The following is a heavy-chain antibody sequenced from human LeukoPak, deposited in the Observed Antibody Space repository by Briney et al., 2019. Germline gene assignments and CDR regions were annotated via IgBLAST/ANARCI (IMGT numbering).Heavy chain of an antibody. D-gene: IGHD3-10*01. CDR1: GFTFSSYA. CDR3: AKGSTTYYYGSGSYLDY. J-gene: IGHJ4*02. Sequence: PGGSLRLSCAASGFTFSSYAMSCVRQAPGKGLEWVSAISGSGGSTYYADSVKGRFTISRDNSKNTLYLQMNSLRAEDTAVYYCAKGSTTYYYGSGSYLDYWGQGTLVTVSS. V-gene: IGHV3-23*01. CDR2: ISGSGGST.